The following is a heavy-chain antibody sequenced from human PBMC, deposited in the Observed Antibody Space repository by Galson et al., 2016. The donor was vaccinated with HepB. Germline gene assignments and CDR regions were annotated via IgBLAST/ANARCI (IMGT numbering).Heavy chain of an antibody. V-gene: IGHV1-46*01. CDR3: ARDPRSHGFIYSYGMDV. Sequence: SVKVSCKASGYTFSSYYMHWVRQAPGQGLERMGIINPSGGSTRNAQKFQGRITMTMDTSTTSIYMELSSLRSEDTAVYYCARDPRSHGFIYSYGMDVWGQGTTAIVSS. J-gene: IGHJ6*02. CDR1: GYTFSSYY. CDR2: INPSGGST. D-gene: IGHD3-10*01.